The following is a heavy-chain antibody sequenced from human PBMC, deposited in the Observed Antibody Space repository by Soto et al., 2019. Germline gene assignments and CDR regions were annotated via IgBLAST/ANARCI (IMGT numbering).Heavy chain of an antibody. D-gene: IGHD4-17*01. CDR3: ARISNDYGGNGAFDY. V-gene: IGHV4-59*01. CDR1: GGSISNYY. Sequence: SETLSLTCTVSGGSISNYYWIWIRQPPGKGLDWIGYVHYSGRATYNPSSKSRVSISVDTSKNQFSVNMSSVTAADTAVYYCARISNDYGGNGAFDYWGQGTLVTVSS. J-gene: IGHJ4*02. CDR2: VHYSGRA.